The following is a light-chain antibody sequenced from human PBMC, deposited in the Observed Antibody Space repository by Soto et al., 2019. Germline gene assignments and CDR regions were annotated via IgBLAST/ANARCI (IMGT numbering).Light chain of an antibody. CDR2: GAT. J-gene: IGKJ1*01. Sequence: EIVLTQSPGTLYLSPGERATLSCRAGQSVSSSALAWYQQKGGQPPRLLVFGATNRATGIPDRFSGSGSGADVTLTITRLEPEDFAVYYCHQYGSSPWTFGQGTRVEIK. V-gene: IGKV3-20*01. CDR3: HQYGSSPWT. CDR1: QSVSSSA.